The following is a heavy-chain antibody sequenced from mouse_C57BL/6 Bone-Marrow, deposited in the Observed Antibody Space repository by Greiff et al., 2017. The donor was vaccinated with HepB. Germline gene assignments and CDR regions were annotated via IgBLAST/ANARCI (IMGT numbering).Heavy chain of an antibody. CDR2: IDPANGNT. CDR1: GFNIKNTY. Sequence: EVQLQESVAELVRPGASVKLSCTASGFNIKNTYMHWVKQRPEQGLEWIGRIDPANGNTKYAPKFQGKATITADTSSNTAYLQLSSLTSEDTAIYYCARSYYYGSRDFDYWGQGTTLTVSS. V-gene: IGHV14-3*01. D-gene: IGHD1-1*01. J-gene: IGHJ2*01. CDR3: ARSYYYGSRDFDY.